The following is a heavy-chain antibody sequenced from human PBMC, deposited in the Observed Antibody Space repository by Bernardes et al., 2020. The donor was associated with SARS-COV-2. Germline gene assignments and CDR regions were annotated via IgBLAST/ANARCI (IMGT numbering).Heavy chain of an antibody. V-gene: IGHV3-33*01. CDR3: AREYYDSSGYYYPGFS. D-gene: IGHD3-22*01. J-gene: IGHJ4*02. CDR1: GFTFSSYG. Sequence: GGSLRLSCAASGFTFSSYGMHWVRQAPGKGLEWVAVIWYDGSNKYYADSVKGRFTISRDNSKNTLYLQMNSLRAEDTAVYYCAREYYDSSGYYYPGFSWGQGTLVTVSS. CDR2: IWYDGSNK.